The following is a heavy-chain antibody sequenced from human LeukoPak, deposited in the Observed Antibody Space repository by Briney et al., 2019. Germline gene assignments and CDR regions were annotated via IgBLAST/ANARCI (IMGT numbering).Heavy chain of an antibody. Sequence: GESLRLSCVASGFSFTTYWMGWVRQIPGKGLEWVSSIDSSSTYIYYADSMKGRFTISRDNAKYSLYLQMNSLTPEDTAVYFCAKSVMIETTTRAFDIWGRGTMVTVSS. J-gene: IGHJ3*02. D-gene: IGHD2-15*01. CDR2: IDSSSTYI. V-gene: IGHV3-21*01. CDR1: GFSFTTYW. CDR3: AKSVMIETTTRAFDI.